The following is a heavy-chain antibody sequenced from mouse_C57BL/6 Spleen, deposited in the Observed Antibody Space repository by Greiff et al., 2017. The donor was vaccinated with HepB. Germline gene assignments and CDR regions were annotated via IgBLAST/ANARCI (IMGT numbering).Heavy chain of an antibody. CDR1: GFTFSDFY. D-gene: IGHD1-3*01. J-gene: IGHJ4*01. CDR3: ARDAGVGDYYAMDY. V-gene: IGHV7-1*01. Sequence: EVQGVESGGGLVQSGRSLRLSCATSGFTFSDFYMEWVRQAPGKGLEWIAASRNKANDYTTEYSASVKGRFIVSRDTSQSILYLQMNALRAEDTAIYYCARDAGVGDYYAMDYWGQGTSVTVSS. CDR2: SRNKANDYTT.